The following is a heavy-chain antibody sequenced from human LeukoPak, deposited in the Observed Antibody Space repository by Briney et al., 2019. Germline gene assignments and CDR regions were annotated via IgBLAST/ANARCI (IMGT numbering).Heavy chain of an antibody. CDR2: INTDGSTT. D-gene: IGHD1-26*01. J-gene: IGHJ6*03. V-gene: IGHV3-74*01. CDR3: ARDSGTYYYYYMDV. CDR1: GFTFSNYW. Sequence: PGGSLRLSCVASGFTFSNYWMYWVRQAPGRGLVWVSRINTDGSTTSYADSVKGRFTISRDNAKNTLYLQMNSLRAEDTAVYYCARDSGTYYYYYMDVWGKGTTVTVSS.